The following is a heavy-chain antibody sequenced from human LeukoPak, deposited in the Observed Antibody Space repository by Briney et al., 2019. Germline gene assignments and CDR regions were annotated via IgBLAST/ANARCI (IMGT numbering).Heavy chain of an antibody. CDR3: ARDRRRCSGGSCYSGFDY. Sequence: SETLSLTCTVSGGSISSYYWSWIRQPPGKGLKWIGYIYYSGSTNYNPSLKSRVTISVDTSKNQFSLKLSSVTAADTAVYYCARDRRRCSGGSCYSGFDYWGQGTLVTVSS. V-gene: IGHV4-59*01. D-gene: IGHD2-15*01. CDR2: IYYSGST. CDR1: GGSISSYY. J-gene: IGHJ4*02.